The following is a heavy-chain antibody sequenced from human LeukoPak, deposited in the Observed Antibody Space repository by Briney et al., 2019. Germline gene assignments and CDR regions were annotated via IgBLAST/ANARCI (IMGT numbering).Heavy chain of an antibody. Sequence: PSETLSLTCTVSGGSISSSSYYWGWIRQPPGKGLERIGSIYYSGSTYYNPSLKSRVTISVDTSKNQFSLKLSSVTAADTAVYYCARRSTSSSKAIHYWGQGTLVTVSS. CDR2: IYYSGST. J-gene: IGHJ4*02. D-gene: IGHD6-6*01. CDR3: ARRSTSSSKAIHY. CDR1: GGSISSSSYY. V-gene: IGHV4-39*01.